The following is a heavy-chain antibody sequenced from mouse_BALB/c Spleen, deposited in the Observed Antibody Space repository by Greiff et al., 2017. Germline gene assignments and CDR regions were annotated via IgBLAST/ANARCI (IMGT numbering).Heavy chain of an antibody. CDR1: GYTFTEYI. CDR3: ARHEKGDRNGYYGWYFDV. V-gene: IGHV1-62-2*01. J-gene: IGHJ1*01. D-gene: IGHD2-3*01. Sequence: VQLQQSGAGLVKPGASVKLSCKASGYTFTEYIIHWVKQRSGQGLEWIGWFYPGSGSIKYNEKFKDKATLTADKSSSTVYMELSRLTSEDSAVYFCARHEKGDRNGYYGWYFDVWGAGTTVTVSA. CDR2: FYPGSGSI.